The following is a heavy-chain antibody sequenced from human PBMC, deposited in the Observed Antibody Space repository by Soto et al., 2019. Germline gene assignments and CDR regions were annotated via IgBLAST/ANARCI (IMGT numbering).Heavy chain of an antibody. CDR3: AKDLTRQLAYWLDP. D-gene: IGHD6-6*01. Sequence: ASVKISCKASGFSFTGYYIHWLRQAPGQGLEWMGWINAHSGGTEYAQKFQGRVTLTRDTSIATAYLTLTSLTSDDTALYYCAKDLTRQLAYWLDPWGQGTQVTVSS. J-gene: IGHJ5*02. CDR2: INAHSGGT. CDR1: GFSFTGYY. V-gene: IGHV1-2*02.